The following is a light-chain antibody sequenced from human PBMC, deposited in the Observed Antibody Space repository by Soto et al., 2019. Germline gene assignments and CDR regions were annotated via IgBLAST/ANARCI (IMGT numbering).Light chain of an antibody. CDR2: GAS. Sequence: EIVLTQSPGTLSLSPGERATLSCRASQSVSSSYLAWYQQKPGQAPRLLIYGASSRATGIPDRFSGSGSGTDFTLTISRLEPEDFAVYYCQQGAAFGQGTKVEIK. J-gene: IGKJ1*01. CDR1: QSVSSSY. V-gene: IGKV3-20*01. CDR3: QQGAA.